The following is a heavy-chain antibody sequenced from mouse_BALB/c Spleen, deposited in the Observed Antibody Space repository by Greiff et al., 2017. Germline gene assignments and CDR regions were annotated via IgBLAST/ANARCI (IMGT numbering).Heavy chain of an antibody. J-gene: IGHJ3*01. CDR1: GFAFSSYD. V-gene: IGHV5-12-1*01. Sequence: EVQRVESGGGLVKPGGSLKLSCAASGFAFSSYDMSWVRQTPEKRLEWVAYISSGGGSTYYPDTVKGRFTISRDNAKNTLYLQMSSLKSEDTAMYYCASGFTWFAYWGQGTLVTVSA. CDR2: ISSGGGST. CDR3: ASGFTWFAY.